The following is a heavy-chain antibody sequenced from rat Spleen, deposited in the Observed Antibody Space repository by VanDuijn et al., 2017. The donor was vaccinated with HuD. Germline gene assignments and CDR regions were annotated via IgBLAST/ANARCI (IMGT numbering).Heavy chain of an antibody. Sequence: EVQLVESGGGLVQPGRSLKLSCAASGFTFSDYAMAWVRQAPKKGLEWVATIIYDGSSTYYRDSVKGRFTISRDNAKSTLYLQMDSLRSEDTATYYCARIYPYYYVMDAWGQGASVTVSS. D-gene: IGHD1-4*01. CDR3: ARIYPYYYVMDA. CDR1: GFTFSDYA. CDR2: IIYDGSST. V-gene: IGHV5-17*01. J-gene: IGHJ4*01.